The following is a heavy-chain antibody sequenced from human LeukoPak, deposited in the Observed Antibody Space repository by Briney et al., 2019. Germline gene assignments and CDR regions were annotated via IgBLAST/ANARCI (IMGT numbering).Heavy chain of an antibody. CDR1: EFIVSINY. Sequence: PGGSLRLSCAASEFIVSINYMTWVRQAPGKGLEWVSLIYSRGDTKYADSVKGRFTISRDNAKNTLYLQMNSLRAEDTAVYYCARASSSSGDYWGQGTLVTVSS. V-gene: IGHV3-66*01. J-gene: IGHJ4*02. D-gene: IGHD6-6*01. CDR2: IYSRGDT. CDR3: ARASSSSGDY.